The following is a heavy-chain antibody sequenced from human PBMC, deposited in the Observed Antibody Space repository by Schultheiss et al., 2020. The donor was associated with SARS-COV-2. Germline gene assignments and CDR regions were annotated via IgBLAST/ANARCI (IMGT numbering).Heavy chain of an antibody. V-gene: IGHV3-20*03. Sequence: GGSLRLSFAASGFTFDDYGMSWVRQAPGKGLEWVSGINWNGGSTYYADSVKGRFTISRDNSKNTLYLQMNSLRAEDTAVYYCARVPDYYDSSGSFYYYYGMDVWGQGTTVTVSS. D-gene: IGHD3-22*01. J-gene: IGHJ6*02. CDR2: INWNGGST. CDR1: GFTFDDYG. CDR3: ARVPDYYDSSGSFYYYYGMDV.